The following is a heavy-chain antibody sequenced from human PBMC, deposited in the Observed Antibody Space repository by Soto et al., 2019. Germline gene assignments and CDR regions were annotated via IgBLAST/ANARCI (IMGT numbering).Heavy chain of an antibody. J-gene: IGHJ5*02. CDR1: GGTFSSDA. V-gene: IGHV1-69*06. CDR2: IIPIFGTA. D-gene: IGHD1-1*01. CDR3: ARAPKYRNYPTNWFDP. Sequence: SVXVSCKSSGGTFSSDAIICLRQAPGQGLEWMGGIIPIFGTANYAQKFQGRVTITADKSTSTAYMELSSMRSEDTAVYYCARAPKYRNYPTNWFDPWGQGTLVTVSS.